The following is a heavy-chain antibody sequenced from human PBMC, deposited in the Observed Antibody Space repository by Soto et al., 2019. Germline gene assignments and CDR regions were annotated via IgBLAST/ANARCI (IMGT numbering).Heavy chain of an antibody. Sequence: GGSLRLSCSASGFTFSSYAMHWVRQAPGKGLEYVSAISSNGGSTYYADSVKGRFTISRDNSKNTLYLQMSSLRAEDTAVYYCVKSGIVVVPAATNLNWFDPWGQGTL. CDR1: GFTFSSYA. V-gene: IGHV3-64D*08. D-gene: IGHD2-2*01. CDR3: VKSGIVVVPAATNLNWFDP. J-gene: IGHJ5*02. CDR2: ISSNGGST.